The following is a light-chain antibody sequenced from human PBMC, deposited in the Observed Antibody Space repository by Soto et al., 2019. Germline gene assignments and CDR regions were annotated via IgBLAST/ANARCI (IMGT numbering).Light chain of an antibody. J-gene: IGKJ1*01. V-gene: IGKV3-20*01. CDR2: GAS. CDR3: QQYGSSPVT. CDR1: QSVSSSY. Sequence: EIVLTQSPGTLSLSPGERATLSCRASQSVSSSYLAWYQQKPGQAPRIIIYGASSRATGIPDRFSGSGSGTDFTLTISRLEPEDVAVYYCQQYGSSPVTLGQGTKVDIK.